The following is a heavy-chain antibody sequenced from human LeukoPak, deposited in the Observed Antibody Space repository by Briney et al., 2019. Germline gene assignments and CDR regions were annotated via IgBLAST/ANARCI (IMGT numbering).Heavy chain of an antibody. CDR2: IYHSGST. CDR1: GCSISSSNW. D-gene: IGHD3-9*01. J-gene: IGHJ6*04. CDR3: ASRYFDWTRSSYGMDV. V-gene: IGHV4-4*02. Sequence: SETLSLTCAVSGCSISSSNWWSWVRQPPGKGLVRIGEIYHSGSTNYNPSLKSRVTISVDKSKNQFSLKLSSVTAADTAVYYCASRYFDWTRSSYGMDVWGKGTTVTVSS.